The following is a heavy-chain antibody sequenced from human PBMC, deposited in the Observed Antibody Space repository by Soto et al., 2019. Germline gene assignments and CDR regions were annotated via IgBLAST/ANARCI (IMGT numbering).Heavy chain of an antibody. CDR3: ARTYYDSSGYYYVLDY. Sequence: SGPTLVNPTQTLTLTCTFSGFSLSTSGMCVSWIRQPPGKALEWLALIDWDDDKYYSTSLKTRLTISKDTSKNQVVLTMTNMDPVDTATYYCARTYYDSSGYYYVLDYWGQGTLVTVSS. J-gene: IGHJ4*02. CDR1: GFSLSTSGMC. V-gene: IGHV2-70*01. D-gene: IGHD3-22*01. CDR2: IDWDDDK.